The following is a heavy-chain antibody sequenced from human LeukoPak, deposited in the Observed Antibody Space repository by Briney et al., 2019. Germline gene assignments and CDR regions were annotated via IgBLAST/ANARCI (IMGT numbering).Heavy chain of an antibody. CDR3: AKGDCSSTSCHYYYCGMDV. J-gene: IGHJ6*02. Sequence: PGRSLRLSCAASGFTFSSYAMHWVRQAPGKGLEWVAVISYDGSNKYYADSVKGRFTISRDNSKNTLYLQMNSLRAEDTAVYYCAKGDCSSTSCHYYYCGMDVWGQGTTVTVSS. CDR1: GFTFSSYA. V-gene: IGHV3-30*04. CDR2: ISYDGSNK. D-gene: IGHD2-2*01.